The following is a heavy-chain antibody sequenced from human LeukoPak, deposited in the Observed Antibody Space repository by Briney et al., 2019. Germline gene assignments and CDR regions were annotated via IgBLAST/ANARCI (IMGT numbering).Heavy chain of an antibody. CDR1: GGTFSSYV. D-gene: IGHD2-8*01. J-gene: IGHJ4*02. V-gene: IGHV1-69*04. CDR2: IIPILGIA. CDR3: ARVGMAVDYYFDY. Sequence: SVKVSCKASGGTFSSYVISWVRQAPGHGLEWMGRIIPILGIANYAQKFLGRVTITADKSTSTAYMELSSLRSEDTAVYYCARVGMAVDYYFDYWGQGTLVTVSS.